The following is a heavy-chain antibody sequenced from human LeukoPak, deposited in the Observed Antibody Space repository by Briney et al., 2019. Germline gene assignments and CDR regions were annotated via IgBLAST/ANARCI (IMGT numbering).Heavy chain of an antibody. CDR1: GGSIGSDNW. Sequence: SGTLSLTCAVSGGSIGSDNWWTWVRQPPGKGLEWIGEIYHSGSTNYNPSLKSRVTISVDKSKNQFSLKLSSVTAADTAVYYCARERLGLHYYGSGSYHGYYMDVWGKGTTVTISS. CDR2: IYHSGST. J-gene: IGHJ6*03. D-gene: IGHD3-10*01. V-gene: IGHV4-4*02. CDR3: ARERLGLHYYGSGSYHGYYMDV.